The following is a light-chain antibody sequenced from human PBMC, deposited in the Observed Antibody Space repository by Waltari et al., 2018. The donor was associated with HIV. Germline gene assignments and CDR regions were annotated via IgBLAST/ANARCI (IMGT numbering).Light chain of an antibody. V-gene: IGLV2-8*01. CDR1: SDDIGGYNY. Sequence: QSALTQPPSASGSPGQSVTISCSGPSDDIGGYNYVFWYQQYPAKAPKLLIYGVNRRHWGVSDRCCGSKSLDRASLTVSGVQAEDAAHYCRSSFAGSNAVVFGGGTKLTVL. J-gene: IGLJ2*01. CDR2: GVN. CDR3: SSFAGSNAVV.